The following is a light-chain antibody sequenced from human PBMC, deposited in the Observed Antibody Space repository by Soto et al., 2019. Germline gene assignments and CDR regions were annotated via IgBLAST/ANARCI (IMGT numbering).Light chain of an antibody. CDR1: TGAITSGYY. CDR3: LLYYGGAVV. Sequence: QAVVTQEPSLTVSPGGTVTLTCASSTGAITSGYYPNWFQQKPGQAPRALIYYTSNKHPSTPARFSGSLLGGKAALTLSGVQPEDEADYHCLLYYGGAVVFGGGTKLTVL. V-gene: IGLV7-43*01. CDR2: YTS. J-gene: IGLJ2*01.